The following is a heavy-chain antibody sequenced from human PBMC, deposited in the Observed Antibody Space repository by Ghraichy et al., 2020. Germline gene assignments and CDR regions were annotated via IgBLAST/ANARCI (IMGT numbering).Heavy chain of an antibody. V-gene: IGHV4-34*01. CDR2: INHSGST. CDR1: GGSFSGYY. D-gene: IGHD6-13*01. J-gene: IGHJ6*02. Sequence: SETLSLTCAVYGGSFSGYYWSWIRQPPGKGLEWIGEINHSGSTNYNPSLKSRVTISVDTSKNQFSLKLSSVTAADTAVYYCARLLGSSWYGYYYGMDVWGQGTTVTVSS. CDR3: ARLLGSSWYGYYYGMDV.